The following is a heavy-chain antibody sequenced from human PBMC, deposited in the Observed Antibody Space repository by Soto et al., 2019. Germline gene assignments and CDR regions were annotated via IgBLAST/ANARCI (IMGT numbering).Heavy chain of an antibody. CDR3: ARDLGSSSGIDY. J-gene: IGHJ4*02. Sequence: SVKVSCKASGGTFSSYAISWVRQAPGQGLEWMGGIIPIFGTANYAQKFQGRVTITADESTSTAYMELSSLRSEDTAVYYCARDLGSSSGIDYWGQGTLVTVSS. CDR2: IIPIFGTA. CDR1: GGTFSSYA. D-gene: IGHD6-13*01. V-gene: IGHV1-69*13.